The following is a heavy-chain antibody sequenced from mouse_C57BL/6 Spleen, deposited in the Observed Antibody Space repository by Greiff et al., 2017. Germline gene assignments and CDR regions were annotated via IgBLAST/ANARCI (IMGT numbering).Heavy chain of an antibody. CDR3: ARDDYGSILDY. Sequence: EVMLVESGGGLVKPGGSLKLSCAASGFTFSSYAMSWVRQTPEKRLEWVATISDGGSYTYYPDNVKGRFTISRDNAKDNLYLQMSHRKSEDTAMYYCARDDYGSILDYWGQGTTLTVSS. D-gene: IGHD1-1*01. V-gene: IGHV5-4*01. CDR2: ISDGGSYT. J-gene: IGHJ2*01. CDR1: GFTFSSYA.